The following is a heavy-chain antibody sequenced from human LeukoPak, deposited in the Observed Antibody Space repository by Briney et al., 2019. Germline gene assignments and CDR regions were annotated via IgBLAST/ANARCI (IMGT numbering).Heavy chain of an antibody. V-gene: IGHV4-59*01. CDR2: IYYSGST. J-gene: IGHJ4*02. CDR3: AREHDSSGNFDY. Sequence: SETLSLTCTVSGGSISSYYWSWVRQPPGKGLEWLGYIYYSGSTNYNPSLKSRVTISVDTSKTQFSLKLSFVTAADTAVYYCAREHDSSGNFDYWGQGTLVTVSS. D-gene: IGHD3-22*01. CDR1: GGSISSYY.